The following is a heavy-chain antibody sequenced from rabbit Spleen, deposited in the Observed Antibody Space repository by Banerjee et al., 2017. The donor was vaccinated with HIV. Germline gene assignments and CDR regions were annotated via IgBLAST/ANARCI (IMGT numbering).Heavy chain of an antibody. D-gene: IGHD8-1*01. CDR3: ARGDYSIYGSRYYTYVTAFDP. J-gene: IGHJ2*01. V-gene: IGHV1S40*01. CDR1: GFSFSSGYY. CDR2: IYGGSSGST. Sequence: QSLEESGGDLVKPGASLTLTCTASGFSFSSGYYMCWVRQAPGKGLEWIGCIYGGSSGSTYYASWAKGRFTISKTSSTTVTLQMTSLTAADTATYFCARGDYSIYGSRYYTYVTAFDPWGPGTLVTVS.